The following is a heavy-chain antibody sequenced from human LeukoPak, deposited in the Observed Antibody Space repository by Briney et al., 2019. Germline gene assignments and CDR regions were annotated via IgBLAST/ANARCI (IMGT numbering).Heavy chain of an antibody. CDR2: ISGSGVST. D-gene: IGHD6-19*01. Sequence: GGSLRLSCAASGFTFSNYAMSWVRQTPGKGLEWVSTISGSGVSTYCGDSVYADSVQGRFTISRDDSKNTLHLQMNSLRAEDTAIYYCAKDPVVFHGGSGWHYFDYWGQGTLVTVSS. V-gene: IGHV3-23*01. J-gene: IGHJ4*02. CDR3: AKDPVVFHGGSGWHYFDY. CDR1: GFTFSNYA.